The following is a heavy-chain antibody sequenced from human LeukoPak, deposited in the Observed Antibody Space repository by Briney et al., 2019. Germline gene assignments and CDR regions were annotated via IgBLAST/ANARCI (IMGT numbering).Heavy chain of an antibody. D-gene: IGHD5-18*01. V-gene: IGHV3-11*03. J-gene: IGHJ4*02. CDR2: ISSSRSFT. CDR1: GFSFSDHY. CDR3: ARLRGYSYGPDY. Sequence: GGSLRLSCAASGFSFSDHYISWIRQAPGKGLEWVSYISSSRSFTNYADSVKGRFTISRDTAKNSLYLQMNSLRAEDTVVYYCARLRGYSYGPDYWGQGILVTVS.